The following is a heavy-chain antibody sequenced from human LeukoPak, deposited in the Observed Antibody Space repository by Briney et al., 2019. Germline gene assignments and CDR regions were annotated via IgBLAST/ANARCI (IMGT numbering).Heavy chain of an antibody. CDR3: AKDCKYSSGWYDY. V-gene: IGHV3-74*01. CDR1: GFTFSNYW. Sequence: GGSLRLSCAASGFTFSNYWMHWVRQAPGKGLVWVSRINSDGINTSYADSVKGRFTISRDNSKNTLYLQMNSLRAEDTAVYYCAKDCKYSSGWYDYWGQGTLVTVSS. CDR2: INSDGINT. D-gene: IGHD6-19*01. J-gene: IGHJ4*02.